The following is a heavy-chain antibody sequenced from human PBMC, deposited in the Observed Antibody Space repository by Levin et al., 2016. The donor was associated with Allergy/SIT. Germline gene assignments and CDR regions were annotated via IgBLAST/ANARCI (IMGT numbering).Heavy chain of an antibody. CDR3: AKESYYSDSSGPSSWGMDV. CDR2: IWYDGSNK. Sequence: SLKISCAASGFSFSSYGMHWVRQAPGKGLEWVAVIWYDGSNKYYADSVKGRFTVSRDNSKNSLYLQMNSLRGEDTAVYYCAKESYYSDSSGPSSWGMDVWGQGTTVTVSS. J-gene: IGHJ6*02. D-gene: IGHD3-22*01. V-gene: IGHV3-33*06. CDR1: GFSFSSYG.